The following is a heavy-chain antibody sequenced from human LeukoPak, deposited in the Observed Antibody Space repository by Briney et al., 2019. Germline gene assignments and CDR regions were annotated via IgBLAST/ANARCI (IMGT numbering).Heavy chain of an antibody. J-gene: IGHJ4*02. V-gene: IGHV3-21*01. CDR2: ITTSSTYM. CDR1: GFAFNSYS. CDR3: ARHRYYFDY. Sequence: GGSPRLSCAASGFAFNSYSMNWVRQAPGKGLEWVASITTSSTYMHYADSVKGRFTISRDNAKSSLYLQMNSLRADDTAVYFCARHRYYFDYWGQGTLVTVSS.